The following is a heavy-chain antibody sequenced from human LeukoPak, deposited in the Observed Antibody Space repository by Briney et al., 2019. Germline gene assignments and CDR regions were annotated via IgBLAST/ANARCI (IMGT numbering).Heavy chain of an antibody. CDR1: GGTFSSYA. J-gene: IGHJ4*02. CDR3: ARAGDTAMVIEY. D-gene: IGHD5-18*01. V-gene: IGHV1-69*05. CDR2: IIPIFGTA. Sequence: ASVKVSCKASGGTFSSYAISWVRQAPGQGLEWMGRIIPIFGTANYAQKFQGRVTITTDESTSTAYMELSSLRSEDTAVYYCARAGDTAMVIEYWGQGTLVTISS.